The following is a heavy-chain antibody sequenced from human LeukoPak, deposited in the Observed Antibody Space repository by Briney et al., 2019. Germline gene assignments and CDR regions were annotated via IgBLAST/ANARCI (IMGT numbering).Heavy chain of an antibody. CDR3: AKDTYWMGYCSGGSCYSGDY. V-gene: IGHV3-23*01. CDR2: ISGSDGST. Sequence: GGSLRLSCAASGFTLSSYAMRWVRQAQRKGREWVSAISGSDGSTYYADSVKGRFTISRDNSKNTLYLQMNSLRAEDTAVYYCAKDTYWMGYCSGGSCYSGDYWGQGTLVTVSS. CDR1: GFTLSSYA. J-gene: IGHJ4*02. D-gene: IGHD2-15*01.